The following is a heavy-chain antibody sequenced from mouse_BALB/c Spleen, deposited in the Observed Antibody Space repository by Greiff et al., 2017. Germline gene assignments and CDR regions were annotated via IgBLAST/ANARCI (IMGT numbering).Heavy chain of an antibody. CDR1: GYSITSDYA. V-gene: IGHV3-2*02. CDR2: ISYSGST. J-gene: IGHJ4*01. D-gene: IGHD1-1*01. CDR3: ARGALYGSSSLYYAMDY. Sequence: DVKLQESGPGLVKPSQSLSLTCTVTGYSITSDYAWNWIRQFPGNKLEWMGYISYSGSTSYNPSLKSRISITRDTSKNQFFLQLNSVTTEDTATYYCARGALYGSSSLYYAMDYWGQGTSVTVSS.